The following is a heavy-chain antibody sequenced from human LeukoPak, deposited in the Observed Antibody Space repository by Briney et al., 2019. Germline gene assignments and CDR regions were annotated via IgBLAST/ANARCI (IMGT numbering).Heavy chain of an antibody. D-gene: IGHD4-23*01. CDR3: ARVGGTNYYYYMDV. CDR2: IYYSGST. V-gene: IGHV4-59*01. J-gene: IGHJ6*03. CDR1: GGSISGYY. Sequence: SETLSLTCTVSGGSISGYYWSWIRQPPGKGLEWIGYIYYSGSTNYNPSLKSRVTISVDTSKNQFSLKLSSVTAADTAVYYCARVGGTNYYYYMDVWGKGTTVTISS.